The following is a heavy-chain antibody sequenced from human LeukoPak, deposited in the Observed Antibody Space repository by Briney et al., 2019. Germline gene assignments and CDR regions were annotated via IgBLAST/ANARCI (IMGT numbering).Heavy chain of an antibody. D-gene: IGHD6-19*01. V-gene: IGHV5-10-1*01. CDR1: GSSFTTYW. CDR2: FDPIDSYT. Sequence: GEPLHISGKCSGSSFTTYWSSGVRQLPGKGLGWMGRFDPIDSYTNYSPSFQGYVTISADKSISTAYLQWSSLKASDTAMYYCARRRGSSGWYQDYGMDVWGQGPTVNVSS. J-gene: IGHJ6*02. CDR3: ARRRGSSGWYQDYGMDV.